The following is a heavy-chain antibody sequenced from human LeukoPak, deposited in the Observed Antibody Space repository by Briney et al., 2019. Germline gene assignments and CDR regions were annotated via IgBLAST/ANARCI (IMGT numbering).Heavy chain of an antibody. J-gene: IGHJ6*02. D-gene: IGHD1-26*01. CDR3: TTGELGFVYYYYGMDV. CDR1: GFTFSNAW. Sequence: GGSLRLSCAASGFTFSNAWMSWVRQAPGKGLEWVGRIKSKTDGGTTDYAAPVKGRFTISRDDSKNTLYLQMNSLKTEDTAVYYCTTGELGFVYYYYGMDVWGQGTTVTVSS. CDR2: IKSKTDGGTT. V-gene: IGHV3-15*01.